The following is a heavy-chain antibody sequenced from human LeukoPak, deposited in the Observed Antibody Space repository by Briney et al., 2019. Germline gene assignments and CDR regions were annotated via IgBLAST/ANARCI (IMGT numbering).Heavy chain of an antibody. CDR3: ARDRTKPGGSETPTPPGNY. CDR1: RYTFPSYG. J-gene: IGHJ4*02. D-gene: IGHD3-10*01. Sequence: GASVNVSCKASRYTFPSYGIRGVRQAPGQGLAWMGWISAYNGNTNYPQKLQGRVTMTTDTSTSTDYMELRSLRSDDTAVYYCARDRTKPGGSETPTPPGNYWGQGTLVTVSS. V-gene: IGHV1-18*01. CDR2: ISAYNGNT.